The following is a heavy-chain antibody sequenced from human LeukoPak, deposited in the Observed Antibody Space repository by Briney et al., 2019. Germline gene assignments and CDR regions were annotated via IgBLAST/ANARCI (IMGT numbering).Heavy chain of an antibody. CDR3: ARLPHSGVVIRGELFDI. J-gene: IGHJ3*02. V-gene: IGHV1-46*01. CDR1: GYTFTSYY. Sequence: ASVKVSCKASGYTFTSYYMHWVRQAPGQGLEWIGIINPSGGSTSYAQKFQGRVTMTRDTSTSTVYMELSSLRSEDTAVYYCARLPHSGVVIRGELFDIWGQGTMVTVSS. D-gene: IGHD3-3*01. CDR2: INPSGGST.